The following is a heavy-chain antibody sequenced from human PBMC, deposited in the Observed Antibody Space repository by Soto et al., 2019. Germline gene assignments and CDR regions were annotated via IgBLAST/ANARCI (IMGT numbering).Heavy chain of an antibody. D-gene: IGHD5-18*01. CDR3: ARVYPSDTRYGYVGNNWFDP. V-gene: IGHV1-46*03. CDR2: INPSGGST. J-gene: IGHJ5*02. Sequence: QVQLVQSGAEVKKPGASVKVSCKASGYSFTSYYMHWERQAPGQGLEWMGIINPSGGSTSYAQKFQGRIIMTRDTSSSTVYLELSRLRSEDTAVYYCARVYPSDTRYGYVGNNWFDPWGQGTLVTVSS. CDR1: GYSFTSYY.